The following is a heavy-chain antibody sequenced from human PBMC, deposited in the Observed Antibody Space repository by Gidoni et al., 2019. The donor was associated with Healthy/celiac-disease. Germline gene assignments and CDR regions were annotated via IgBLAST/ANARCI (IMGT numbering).Heavy chain of an antibody. J-gene: IGHJ3*02. D-gene: IGHD3-22*01. CDR1: GFTFSSYG. Sequence: QVQLVASGGGVVQPGRSLSLSCAASGFTFSSYGMHWVRQAPGKGRQWVAVIWYDGSNKYYADSVKGRFTISRDNSKNTLYLQMNSLRAEDTAVYYCARGHHYYDSSPLGAFDIWGQGTMVTVSS. CDR3: ARGHHYYDSSPLGAFDI. V-gene: IGHV3-33*01. CDR2: IWYDGSNK.